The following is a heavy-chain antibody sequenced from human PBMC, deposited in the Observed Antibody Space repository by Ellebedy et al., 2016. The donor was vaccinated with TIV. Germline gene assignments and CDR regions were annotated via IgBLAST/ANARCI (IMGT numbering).Heavy chain of an antibody. CDR1: GFTFDDYA. D-gene: IGHD6-13*01. CDR3: AKGIFRWYSSNYFDD. CDR2: IGWNGDSM. V-gene: IGHV3-9*01. Sequence: GGSLRLSCAASGFTFDDYAMHWVRQAPGKGLEWVSGIGWNGDSMDYVDSVKGRFTISRDNAKNSLYLQMNGLRAEDTALYYCAKGIFRWYSSNYFDDWGQGTLVTVSS. J-gene: IGHJ4*02.